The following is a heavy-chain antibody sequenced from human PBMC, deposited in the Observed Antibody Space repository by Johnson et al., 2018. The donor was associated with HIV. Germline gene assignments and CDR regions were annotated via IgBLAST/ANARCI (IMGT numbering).Heavy chain of an antibody. D-gene: IGHD3-22*01. CDR1: GFTFSSYA. V-gene: IGHV3-23*04. CDR2: ISGSGGST. Sequence: VQLVESGGGLVQPGGSLRLSCAASGFTFSSYAMSWVRQAPGKGLEWVSAISGSGGSTYYADSVTGRFTISRDNSKNTLYLQMNSLRAEDTAVYYCAKPLPLNYYDSREDAFDIWGQGTMVTVSS. J-gene: IGHJ3*02. CDR3: AKPLPLNYYDSREDAFDI.